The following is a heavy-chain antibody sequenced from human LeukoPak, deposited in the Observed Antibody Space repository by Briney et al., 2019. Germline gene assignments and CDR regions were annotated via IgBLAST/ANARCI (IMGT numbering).Heavy chain of an antibody. CDR1: GFTFSSYE. J-gene: IGHJ4*02. CDR2: ISSSGSTI. CDR3: ARPGYSSGWYQYYFDY. V-gene: IGHV3-48*03. D-gene: IGHD6-19*01. Sequence: GGSLRLSCAASGFTFSSYEMNWVRQAPGKGLEWVSYISSSGSTIYYADSVKGRFTISRDNAKDSLYLQMNSLRAEDTAVYYCARPGYSSGWYQYYFDYWGQGTLVTVSS.